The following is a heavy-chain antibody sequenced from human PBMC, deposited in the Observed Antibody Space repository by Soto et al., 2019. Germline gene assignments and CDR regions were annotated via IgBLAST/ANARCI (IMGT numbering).Heavy chain of an antibody. CDR1: VGSFSGCY. CDR2: TYHRGST. J-gene: IGHJ4*02. V-gene: IGHV4-59*01. D-gene: IGHD6-25*01. Sequence: PSETLSLTCAVYVGSFSGCYWSWIRQAPGRGLEWIGYTYHRGSTNYSPSLRSRVAISLDTSENQFSLKVNSVTAADTAVYYCARIGGYHGPLDYWGQGTPVTVSS. CDR3: ARIGGYHGPLDY.